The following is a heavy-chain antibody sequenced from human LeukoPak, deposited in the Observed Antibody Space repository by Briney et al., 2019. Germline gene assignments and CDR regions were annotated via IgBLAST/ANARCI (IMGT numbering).Heavy chain of an antibody. Sequence: SETLSLTCAVSGYSINSGYYWGWIRQPPGKGLEWIGSIYHSGSTYYNPSLKSRVTISVDTSKNQFSLRLSSVTAADTAVYYCARLMGARSQADYWGQGTLVTVSS. D-gene: IGHD1-26*01. CDR2: IYHSGST. CDR1: GYSINSGYY. V-gene: IGHV4-38-2*01. J-gene: IGHJ4*02. CDR3: ARLMGARSQADY.